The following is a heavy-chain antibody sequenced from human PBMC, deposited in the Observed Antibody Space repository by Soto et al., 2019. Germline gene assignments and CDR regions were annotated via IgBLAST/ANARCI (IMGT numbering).Heavy chain of an antibody. J-gene: IGHJ6*03. CDR2: IYYSGST. Sequence: SEPLSLTCTVSGGSISSSSYYWGWIRQPPGKGLEWIGSIYYSGSTYYNPSLKSRVTISVDTSKNQFSLKLSSVTAADTAVYYCARQMEDIVVVPAADLGRYYYMDVWGKGTTVTVSS. V-gene: IGHV4-39*01. D-gene: IGHD2-2*01. CDR1: GGSISSSSYY. CDR3: ARQMEDIVVVPAADLGRYYYMDV.